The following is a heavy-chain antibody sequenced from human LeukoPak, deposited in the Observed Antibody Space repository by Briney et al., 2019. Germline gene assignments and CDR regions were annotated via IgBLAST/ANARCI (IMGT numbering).Heavy chain of an antibody. CDR3: VRGYPLGVATFDS. J-gene: IGHJ4*02. Sequence: PGGSLRLSCAASNISVSDHFVTWVRQAPGKGLEWVSYISHNSRTMHYADSVKGRLTISRDDAKNSLFLQMNSLRDEDTAVYYCVRGYPLGVATFDSWGQGTLVIVSS. CDR1: NISVSDHF. D-gene: IGHD3-10*01. CDR2: ISHNSRTM. V-gene: IGHV3-48*02.